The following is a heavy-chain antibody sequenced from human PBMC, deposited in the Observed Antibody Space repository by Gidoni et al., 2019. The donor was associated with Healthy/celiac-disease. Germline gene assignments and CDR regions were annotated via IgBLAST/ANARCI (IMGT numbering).Heavy chain of an antibody. Sequence: GSGGSTYYADSVKGRFTISRDNSKNTLYLQMNSLRAEDTAVYYCAKDSKGGSSGWSVDYWGQGTLVTVSS. CDR2: GSGGST. V-gene: IGHV3-23*01. J-gene: IGHJ4*02. CDR3: AKDSKGGSSGWSVDY. D-gene: IGHD6-19*01.